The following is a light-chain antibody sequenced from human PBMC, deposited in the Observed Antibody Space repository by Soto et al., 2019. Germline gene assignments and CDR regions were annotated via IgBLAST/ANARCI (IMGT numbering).Light chain of an antibody. Sequence: QSVLTQPPSVSGAPGQRVTISCTGSSSNIGAGYDVHWYQQLPGTAPKLLIYGNNNRPSGVPDRFSGSKSGTSASLAITGLQADDEADYYCQSYDTSLSAWVFGGGTKHRP. J-gene: IGLJ3*02. CDR1: SSNIGAGYD. V-gene: IGLV1-40*01. CDR3: QSYDTSLSAWV. CDR2: GNN.